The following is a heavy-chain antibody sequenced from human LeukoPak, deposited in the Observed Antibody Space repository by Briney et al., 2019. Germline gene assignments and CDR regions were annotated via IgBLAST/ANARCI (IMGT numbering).Heavy chain of an antibody. CDR3: AKRALTGNYYFDY. CDR2: FGTSGGT. J-gene: IGHJ4*02. Sequence: GGSLRLSCAASGFTFSSYAMSWVRQAPGKGLKWVSSFGTSGGTYYADSVRGRFTISRDNSKNTLFLQMNSLRADDTALYYCAKRALTGNYYFDYWGQGTLVTVSS. CDR1: GFTFSSYA. V-gene: IGHV3-23*01.